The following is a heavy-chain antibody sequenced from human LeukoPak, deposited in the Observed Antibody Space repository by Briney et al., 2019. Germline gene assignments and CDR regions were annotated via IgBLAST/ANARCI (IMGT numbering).Heavy chain of an antibody. Sequence: SQTLSLTCAVSGGSISSGGYSWSWIRQPPGKGLEWIGYIYHSGSTYYNPSLKSRVTISVDRSRNQFSLKLSSVTAADTAVYYSARVWKGYFDYWGQGTLVTVSS. CDR3: ARVWKGYFDY. J-gene: IGHJ4*02. CDR2: IYHSGST. D-gene: IGHD3-3*01. CDR1: GGSISSGGYS. V-gene: IGHV4-30-2*01.